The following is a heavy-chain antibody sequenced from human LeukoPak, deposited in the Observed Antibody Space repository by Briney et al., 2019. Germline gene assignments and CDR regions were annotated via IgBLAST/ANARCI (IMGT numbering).Heavy chain of an antibody. Sequence: GGSLRLSCAASGFTFSSYGMHWVRQAPGKGLEWVAFIRFDGTKTNYAEFVRGRFTISRDNSKNTLYLQMNSLRADDTAVFYCAKDGVILAPGESWYMDVWGSGTPVTVSS. J-gene: IGHJ6*03. CDR1: GFTFSSYG. CDR3: AKDGVILAPGESWYMDV. CDR2: IRFDGTKT. D-gene: IGHD3-16*01. V-gene: IGHV3-30*02.